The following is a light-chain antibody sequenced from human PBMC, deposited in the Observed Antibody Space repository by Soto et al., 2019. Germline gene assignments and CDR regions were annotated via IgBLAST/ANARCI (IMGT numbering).Light chain of an antibody. J-gene: IGKJ5*01. CDR1: QGISSF. CDR2: AAS. CDR3: QQIPTYPIT. Sequence: DIQLTQSPSFLSASLGDRVTITCRASQGISSFLAWYQQKPGKVPKLLIYAASTLQGGVPSRLSGSGSGTQFTLTISSLQAEDVATYYSQQIPTYPITFGQGTRLE. V-gene: IGKV1-9*01.